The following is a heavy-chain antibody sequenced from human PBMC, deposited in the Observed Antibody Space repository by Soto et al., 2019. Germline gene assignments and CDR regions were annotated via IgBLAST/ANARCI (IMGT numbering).Heavy chain of an antibody. CDR2: ISAYNGNT. V-gene: IGHV1-18*04. Sequence: ASVKVSCKASGYTFTSYGISWVRQAPGQGLEWMAWISAYNGNTNYAQKLQGRVTMTTDTSTSTAYMELRSLRSDDTAVYYCARKGRVYCGGDCYVNYYYGMDVWGQGTTVTVSS. J-gene: IGHJ6*02. CDR1: GYTFTSYG. CDR3: ARKGRVYCGGDCYVNYYYGMDV. D-gene: IGHD2-21*02.